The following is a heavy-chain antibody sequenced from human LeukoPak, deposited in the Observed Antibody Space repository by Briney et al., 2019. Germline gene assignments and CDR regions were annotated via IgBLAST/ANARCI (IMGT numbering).Heavy chain of an antibody. Sequence: ASVKVSCKSSGYTFTTYGISWVRQAPGQGLEWMGWISPQKGKTDYAQKYQGRVTMTTDTSTSTAYMELRNPRYDDTAVYFCARDWGSERIIADYWGQGTLVTVSS. D-gene: IGHD2/OR15-2a*01. CDR2: ISPQKGKT. CDR3: ARDWGSERIIADY. V-gene: IGHV1-18*01. J-gene: IGHJ4*02. CDR1: GYTFTTYG.